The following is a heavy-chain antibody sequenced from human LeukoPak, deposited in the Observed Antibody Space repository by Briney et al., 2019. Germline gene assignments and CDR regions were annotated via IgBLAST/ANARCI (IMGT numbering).Heavy chain of an antibody. Sequence: ASVKVSCKASGYTFTGYYMHWVRQAPGQGLEWMGRINPNSGGTNYAQKFQGRVTMTRDTSISTVYMELSRLRSDDTAVYYCARVLSSGYDLFYWGQGTLVTVSS. D-gene: IGHD5-12*01. J-gene: IGHJ4*02. CDR2: INPNSGGT. CDR3: ARVLSSGYDLFY. CDR1: GYTFTGYY. V-gene: IGHV1-2*06.